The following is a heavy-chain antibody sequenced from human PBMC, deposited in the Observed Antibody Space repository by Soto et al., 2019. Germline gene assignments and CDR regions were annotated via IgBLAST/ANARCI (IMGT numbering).Heavy chain of an antibody. CDR2: IKHSGTT. CDR1: GESFSGYY. Sequence: PSETLSLTCGVNGESFSGYYWSWIRQPPGKGLEWIGEIKHSGTTNYNPSLKSRVTISADTSKNQFSLKLSSVTAADTAVYYCARSPRSIFGSGRDWFDPWGQGTLVTVS. CDR3: ARSPRSIFGSGRDWFDP. J-gene: IGHJ5*02. V-gene: IGHV4-34*01. D-gene: IGHD3-3*02.